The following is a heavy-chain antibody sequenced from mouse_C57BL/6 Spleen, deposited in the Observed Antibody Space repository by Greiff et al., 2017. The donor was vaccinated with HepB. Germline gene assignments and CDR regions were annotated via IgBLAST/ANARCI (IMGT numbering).Heavy chain of an antibody. CDR1: GYTFTSYW. CDR2: IDPSDSYT. J-gene: IGHJ2*01. V-gene: IGHV1-50*01. CDR3: ARWRSSHFDY. Sequence: VQLQQPGAELVKPGASVKLSCKASGYTFTSYWMQWVKQRPGQGLEWIGEIDPSDSYTNYNQKFKGKATLTVDTSSSTAYMQLSSLTSEDSAVYYCARWRSSHFDYWGQGTTLTVSS. D-gene: IGHD6-1*01.